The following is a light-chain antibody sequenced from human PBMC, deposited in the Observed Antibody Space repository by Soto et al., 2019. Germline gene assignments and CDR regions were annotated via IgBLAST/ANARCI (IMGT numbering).Light chain of an antibody. CDR2: KNE. V-gene: IGLV1-47*01. CDR3: ASWDDSLSGVL. Sequence: QSALTQPPSASGTPGQRVTISCSGSSSNIGSNYVFWYQQLPGTAPRLLIYKNEERPSGVPDRFSGSKSGTSASLAISGLRSEDEADYHCASWDDSLSGVLFGGGTQLTVL. J-gene: IGLJ2*01. CDR1: SSNIGSNY.